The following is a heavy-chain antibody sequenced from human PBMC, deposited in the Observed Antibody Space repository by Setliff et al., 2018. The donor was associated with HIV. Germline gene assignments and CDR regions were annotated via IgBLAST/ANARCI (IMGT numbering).Heavy chain of an antibody. V-gene: IGHV4-4*07. CDR2: IYTSGIT. D-gene: IGHD6-19*01. CDR3: AREPSPSQWQPLYFDV. Sequence: KPSETLSLTCNVSGASTNAYFLSWVRHPAGKGLEWIGHIYTSGITNHNTSLKSRVTMSLDTSKEQFSLRLRSVTAADTAIYYCAREPSPSQWQPLYFDVWGRGILVTVSS. CDR1: GASTNAYF. J-gene: IGHJ4*02.